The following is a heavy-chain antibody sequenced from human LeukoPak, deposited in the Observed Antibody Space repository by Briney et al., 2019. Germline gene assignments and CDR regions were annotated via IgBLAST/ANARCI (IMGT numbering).Heavy chain of an antibody. CDR3: AREPQAMVRGTYDY. D-gene: IGHD3-10*01. V-gene: IGHV3-30-3*01. CDR2: ISDDGDNK. CDR1: GFTFSGYT. J-gene: IGHJ4*02. Sequence: PGRSLRLSCAASGFTFSGYTMHWVRQAPGKGLEWVALISDDGDNKYYADSVKGRFSISRGNAKNSLYLQMNSLRAEDTAVYYCAREPQAMVRGTYDYWGQGTLVTVSS.